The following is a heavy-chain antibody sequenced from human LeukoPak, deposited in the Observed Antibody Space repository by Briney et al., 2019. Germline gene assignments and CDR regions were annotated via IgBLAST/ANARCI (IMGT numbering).Heavy chain of an antibody. CDR2: IWPSDSDT. J-gene: IGHJ4*02. CDR3: ARRISGYYIDY. CDR1: GYSFTSYW. Sequence: GESLKISCKGSGYSFTSYWIGWVRQMPGKGLEWMGIIWPSDSDTRYSPSFQGQVTISADKSINTAYLQWSSLKASDTAIYFCARRISGYYIDYWGQGTLVTVSS. V-gene: IGHV5-51*01. D-gene: IGHD1-26*01.